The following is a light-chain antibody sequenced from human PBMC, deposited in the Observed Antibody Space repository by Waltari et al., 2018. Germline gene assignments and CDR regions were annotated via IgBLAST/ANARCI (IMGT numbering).Light chain of an antibody. Sequence: QSALTQPASVSGSPGPSVTISCTGTSSDVGGYNYISWYQQHPGNAPKLMIYEVTHRPSGVSNRFSGSKSGNTASLTISGLQAEDEADYYCSSYTSSTYPVVFGGGTKLTVL. V-gene: IGLV2-14*01. CDR3: SSYTSSTYPVV. CDR1: SSDVGGYNY. CDR2: EVT. J-gene: IGLJ2*01.